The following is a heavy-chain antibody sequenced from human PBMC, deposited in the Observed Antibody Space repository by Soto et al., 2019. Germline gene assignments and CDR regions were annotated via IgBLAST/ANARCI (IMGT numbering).Heavy chain of an antibody. CDR2: ISFDGSNK. CDR1: GFTFSSYG. CDR3: AKDLRHCSGVSCIDY. Sequence: QVQLVESGGGVVQPGRSLRLSCAASGFTFSSYGLHWVRQAPGKGLEWVATISFDGSNKYYADSVKGRFTISRDNSKNTLYLQMNSLRAEDTAVYYCAKDLRHCSGVSCIDYWGQGTLVTVSS. D-gene: IGHD2-15*01. V-gene: IGHV3-30*18. J-gene: IGHJ4*02.